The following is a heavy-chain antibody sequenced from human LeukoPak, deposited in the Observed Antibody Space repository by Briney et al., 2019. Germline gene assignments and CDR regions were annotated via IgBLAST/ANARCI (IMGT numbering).Heavy chain of an antibody. CDR1: GFSVSSRA. Sequence: GGSLRLSCAASGFSVSSRAMSWVRQAPGKGLEWVSTISNSGYNTWYADSVKGRFTISRDNSQNTLYLQMSSLRAEDTALYYCARHDGSSFLYYVDHWGQGALVTVSS. V-gene: IGHV3-23*01. J-gene: IGHJ4*02. CDR3: ARHDGSSFLYYVDH. CDR2: ISNSGYNT. D-gene: IGHD1-26*01.